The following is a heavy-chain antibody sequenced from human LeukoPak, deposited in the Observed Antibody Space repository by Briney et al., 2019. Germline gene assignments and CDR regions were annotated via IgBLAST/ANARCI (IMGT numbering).Heavy chain of an antibody. CDR3: AKDLLWFGELSTPDFDY. CDR1: GFTFDDYA. D-gene: IGHD3-10*01. CDR2: VSWNSGSI. V-gene: IGHV3-9*01. Sequence: PGRSLRLSCAASGFTFDDYAMHWVRQAPGKGLEWVSGVSWNSGSIGYADSVKGRLTISRDNAKNSLYLQMNSLRAEDTALYYCAKDLLWFGELSTPDFDYWGQGTLVTVSS. J-gene: IGHJ4*02.